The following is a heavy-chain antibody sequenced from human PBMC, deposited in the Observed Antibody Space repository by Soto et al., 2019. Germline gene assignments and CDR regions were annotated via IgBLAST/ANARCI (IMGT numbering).Heavy chain of an antibody. Sequence: EVQLVESGGGLVQPGGSLRLSCAASGFTFSRYWMHWVRQAPGKGLVWVSRINSDGSSTTYADSVKGRFTISRDNAKNPLSMQMNSRRAEDTAVYYCVRSVFDTWNYWGQGTLVTVSS. CDR1: GFTFSRYW. J-gene: IGHJ4*02. CDR2: INSDGSST. CDR3: VRSVFDTWNY. D-gene: IGHD5-18*01. V-gene: IGHV3-74*01.